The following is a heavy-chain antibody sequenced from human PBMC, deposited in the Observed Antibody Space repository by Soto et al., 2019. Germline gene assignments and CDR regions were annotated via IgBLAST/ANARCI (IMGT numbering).Heavy chain of an antibody. CDR2: IIPLHGVA. V-gene: IGHV1-69*08. CDR3: ARDDYGDY. J-gene: IGHJ4*02. D-gene: IGHD4-17*01. Sequence: QVQLVQSGAEVRKPGSSVKVSCKASRGTFNTYTICWVRQAPGQGLEWMGRIIPLHGVADYAQKFQGRVTMPADMSTSTAYMELSSLTSEDTAVYYCARDDYGDYWGQGTLVTVSS. CDR1: RGTFNTYT.